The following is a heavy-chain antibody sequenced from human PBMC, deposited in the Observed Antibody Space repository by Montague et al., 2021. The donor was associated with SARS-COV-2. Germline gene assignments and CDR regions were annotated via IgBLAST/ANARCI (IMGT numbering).Heavy chain of an antibody. Sequence: SLRLSCAASGFTFSSYWMSWVRQAPGKGLEWVANIKQDGSEKNYVDSVKGRFTSSRDNAKKSLYLQMNSLRAEDTAVYYCARWGGTHYYDSSGYYYDYFCYGMDVWGQGTTVTVSS. D-gene: IGHD3-22*01. CDR1: GFTFSSYW. V-gene: IGHV3-7*01. CDR3: ARWGGTHYYDSSGYYYDYFCYGMDV. J-gene: IGHJ6*02. CDR2: IKQDGSEK.